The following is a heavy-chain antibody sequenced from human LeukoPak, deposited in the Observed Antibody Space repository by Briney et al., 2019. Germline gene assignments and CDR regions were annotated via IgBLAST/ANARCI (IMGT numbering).Heavy chain of an antibody. Sequence: SETLSLTCAVSGGSISSSNWWSWVRQPPGKGLEWIGEIYHSGSTNYNPSLKSRATISVDKSKNQFSLKLSSVTAADTAVYYCARVGGSYSYGMDVWGQGTTVTVSS. CDR3: ARVGGSYSYGMDV. CDR2: IYHSGST. J-gene: IGHJ6*02. D-gene: IGHD1-26*01. V-gene: IGHV4-4*02. CDR1: GGSISSSNW.